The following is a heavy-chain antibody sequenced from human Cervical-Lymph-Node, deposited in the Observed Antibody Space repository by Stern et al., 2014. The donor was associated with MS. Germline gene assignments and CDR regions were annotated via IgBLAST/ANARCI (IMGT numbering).Heavy chain of an antibody. CDR3: ARVWERIATRPRYWYFDL. Sequence: VQLVESGAALKKPGSSVKVSCKASGGTFRNHAINWVRQAPGPGHGWMGGIVPSHGTTKYAKKLQGRLTIAADDSTSTAYMELTSLTSEDTAMYYCARVWERIATRPRYWYFDLWGRGTLVTVSS. CDR1: GGTFRNHA. J-gene: IGHJ2*01. D-gene: IGHD6-6*01. CDR2: IVPSHGTT. V-gene: IGHV1-69*01.